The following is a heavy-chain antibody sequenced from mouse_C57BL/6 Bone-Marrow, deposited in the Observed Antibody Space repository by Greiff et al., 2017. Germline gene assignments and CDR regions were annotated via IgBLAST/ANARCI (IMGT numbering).Heavy chain of an antibody. Sequence: EVQLQQSGPELVKPGASVKIPCKASGYTFTDYNMDWVKQSHGKSLEWIGDINPNNGGTIYNQKFKGKATLTVDKSSSTAYMELRSLTSEDTAVYYCARGVYYGSPFAYWGQGTLVTVSA. CDR1: GYTFTDYN. CDR2: INPNNGGT. CDR3: ARGVYYGSPFAY. V-gene: IGHV1-18*01. D-gene: IGHD1-1*01. J-gene: IGHJ3*01.